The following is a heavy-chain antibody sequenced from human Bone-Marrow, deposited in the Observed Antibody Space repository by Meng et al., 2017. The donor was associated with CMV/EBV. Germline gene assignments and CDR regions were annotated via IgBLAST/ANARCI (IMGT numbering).Heavy chain of an antibody. CDR1: AFTFSSYA. J-gene: IGHJ4*02. Sequence: GESLKISCAASAFTFSSYAMHWVRQAPGKGLEWVAVISYDGSNKYYADSVKGRFTISRDNSKNTLYLQMNSLRAEDTAVYYCAREDRRVYFDYWGQGTLVTVSS. CDR3: AREDRRVYFDY. V-gene: IGHV3-30*04. CDR2: ISYDGSNK.